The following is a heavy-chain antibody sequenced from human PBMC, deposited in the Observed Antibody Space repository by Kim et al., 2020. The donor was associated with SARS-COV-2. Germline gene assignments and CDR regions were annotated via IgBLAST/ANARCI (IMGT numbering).Heavy chain of an antibody. D-gene: IGHD6-13*01. Sequence: GGSLRLSCAASGFTFSSYGMHWVRQAPGKGLEWVAVISYDGSNKYYADSVKGRFTISRDNSKNTLYLQMNSLRAEDTAVYYCAREMSIAAAVDYYYYGMDVWGQGTTVTVSS. J-gene: IGHJ6*02. CDR3: AREMSIAAAVDYYYYGMDV. CDR1: GFTFSSYG. V-gene: IGHV3-33*05. CDR2: ISYDGSNK.